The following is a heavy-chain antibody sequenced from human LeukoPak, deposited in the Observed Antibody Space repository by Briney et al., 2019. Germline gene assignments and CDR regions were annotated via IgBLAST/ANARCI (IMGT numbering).Heavy chain of an antibody. J-gene: IGHJ4*02. Sequence: PGGSLRLSCAASGFTFSSYWMSWVRQAPGKGLEWVANIKQDGSEKYYVDSVKGRLTISRDNAKNSLYLQMIGLRAEDTAVYYCATSGSYDYWGQGTLVTVSS. V-gene: IGHV3-7*01. D-gene: IGHD3-10*01. CDR2: IKQDGSEK. CDR1: GFTFSSYW. CDR3: ATSGSYDY.